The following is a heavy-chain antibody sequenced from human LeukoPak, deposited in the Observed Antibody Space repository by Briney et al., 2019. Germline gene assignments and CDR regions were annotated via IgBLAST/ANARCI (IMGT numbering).Heavy chain of an antibody. D-gene: IGHD3-3*01. J-gene: IGHJ6*02. CDR1: GYTFTDYY. Sequence: VASVKVSCKASGYTFTDYYMHWVRQAPGQRLEWMGWINAGNGNTKYSQKFQGRVTITRDTSVSTAYMELSSLRSEDTAVYYCARDSSRISIFGVVLYYYGMDVWGQGTTVTVSS. CDR2: INAGNGNT. V-gene: IGHV1-3*01. CDR3: ARDSSRISIFGVVLYYYGMDV.